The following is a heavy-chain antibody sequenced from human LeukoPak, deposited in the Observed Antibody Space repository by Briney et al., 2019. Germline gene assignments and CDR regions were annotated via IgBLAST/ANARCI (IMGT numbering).Heavy chain of an antibody. CDR3: AKDPSTLYSSGLDF. J-gene: IGHJ4*02. CDR1: GFTFRNYA. D-gene: IGHD6-19*01. Sequence: GGSLRLSCAASGFTFRNYAMHWVRRAPGKGLEWVAIIGYDGDNKYYADSVKGRFTISRDNSKNTLSLQMNSLRGEDTAVYYCAKDPSTLYSSGLDFWGQGTLVTVSS. CDR2: IGYDGDNK. V-gene: IGHV3-30*02.